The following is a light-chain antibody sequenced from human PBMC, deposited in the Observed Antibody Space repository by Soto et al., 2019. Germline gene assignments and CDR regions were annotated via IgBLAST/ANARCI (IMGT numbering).Light chain of an antibody. J-gene: IGLJ3*02. Sequence: QPALTQPASVSGSPGQSITISCTGTSSNVGSYKLVSWYQQHPGKAPKLVIFGNRNRPSGVPERFSGSKSGTSASLAITGLQAEDEADYYCQAYDYSLTASVFGGGTKLTVL. CDR1: SSNVGSYKL. CDR2: GNR. V-gene: IGLV2-14*02. CDR3: QAYDYSLTASV.